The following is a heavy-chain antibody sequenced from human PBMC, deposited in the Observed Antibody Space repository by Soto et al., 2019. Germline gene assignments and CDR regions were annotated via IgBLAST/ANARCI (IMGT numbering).Heavy chain of an antibody. V-gene: IGHV5-51*01. CDR2: IYPGDSDT. CDR3: AALQYYYGMDV. Sequence: PXESLNSSCRGSGYSFTSYWIGWVRQMPGKGLEWMGIIYPGDSDTRYSPSFQGQVTISADKSISTAYLQWSSLKASDTAMYYCAALQYYYGMDVWGQGTTVTVS. CDR1: GYSFTSYW. J-gene: IGHJ6*02.